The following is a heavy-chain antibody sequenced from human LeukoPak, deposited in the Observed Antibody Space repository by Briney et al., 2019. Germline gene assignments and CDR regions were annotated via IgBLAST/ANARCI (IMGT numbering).Heavy chain of an antibody. CDR1: GFTFTTYY. CDR3: ARDSAACRGCAFDL. Sequence: GGSLRLSCAASGFTFTTYYMSWVRQAPGKGLEWVANINQDGGEKNYADSVKGRFTISRDNAKNSLFLQMNSLRAEDTAVYYCARDSAACRGCAFDLWGQGTVVTVSS. D-gene: IGHD3-10*01. CDR2: INQDGGEK. J-gene: IGHJ3*01. V-gene: IGHV3-7*01.